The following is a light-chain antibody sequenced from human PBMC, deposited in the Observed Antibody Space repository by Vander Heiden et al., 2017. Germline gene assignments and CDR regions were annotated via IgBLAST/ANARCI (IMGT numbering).Light chain of an antibody. Sequence: SYELPQPPSVSVSPGQTARITCSGDALPKEYACWYQQKSGQAPALVIYGDTKRPSGIPERFSGSRSGTMATLTISGAQVEDEADYYCYSTDSSGNHRVFGGGTKLTVL. V-gene: IGLV3-10*01. CDR2: GDT. CDR3: YSTDSSGNHRV. CDR1: ALPKEY. J-gene: IGLJ2*01.